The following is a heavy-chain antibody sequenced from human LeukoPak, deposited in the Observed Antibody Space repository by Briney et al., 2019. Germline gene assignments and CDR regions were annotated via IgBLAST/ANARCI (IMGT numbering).Heavy chain of an antibody. V-gene: IGHV3-23*01. CDR3: AKSGYRDSSGYYYPLCPDY. Sequence: GGSLRLSCAASGFTFSSYAMSWVRQAPGKGLEWVSAISGSGGSTYYADSVKGRFTISRDNSKDTLYLQMNSLRAEDTAVYYCAKSGYRDSSGYYYPLCPDYWGQGTLVTVSS. D-gene: IGHD3-22*01. J-gene: IGHJ4*02. CDR2: ISGSGGST. CDR1: GFTFSSYA.